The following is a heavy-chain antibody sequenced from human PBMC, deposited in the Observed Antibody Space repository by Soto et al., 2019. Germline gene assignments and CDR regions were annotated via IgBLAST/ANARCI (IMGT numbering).Heavy chain of an antibody. CDR3: TVEFFGVLNAVTSDNF. V-gene: IGHV3-15*01. D-gene: IGHD2-8*02. CDR1: GFTFTNAW. J-gene: IGHJ4*02. Sequence: VQLVESGGGLVKPGSSLRLSCAASGFTFTNAWMNWVRQSPGKGLEWVGRIKKISEGETTNYSTPVKGRFTISSDDSRSTVYLEMNSMKIEDTAVYYCTVEFFGVLNAVTSDNFWGAGTLVIVST. CDR2: IKKISEGETT.